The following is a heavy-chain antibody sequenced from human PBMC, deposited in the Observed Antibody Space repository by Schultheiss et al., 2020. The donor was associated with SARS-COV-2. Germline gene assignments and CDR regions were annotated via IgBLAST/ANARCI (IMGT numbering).Heavy chain of an antibody. Sequence: SETLSLTCTVSGGSISSYYWSWIRQPAGKGLEWIGRIYTSGSNNYNPSLKSRVTMSVDTSKNQFSLKLSSVTAADTAVYYCARIAMDSWAAAGTDDAFDIWGQGTMVTVSS. CDR1: GGSISSYY. D-gene: IGHD6-13*01. CDR3: ARIAMDSWAAAGTDDAFDI. CDR2: IYTSGSN. J-gene: IGHJ3*02. V-gene: IGHV4-4*07.